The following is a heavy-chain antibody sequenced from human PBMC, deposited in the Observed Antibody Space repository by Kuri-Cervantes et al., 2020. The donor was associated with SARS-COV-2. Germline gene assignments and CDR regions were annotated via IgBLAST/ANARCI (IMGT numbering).Heavy chain of an antibody. V-gene: IGHV4-34*01. D-gene: IGHD6-25*01. J-gene: IGHJ6*02. CDR1: GGSISSYY. CDR3: ARGLGYHALWNYYYYGMDV. CDR2: INHSGST. Sequence: SETLSLTCTVSGGSISSYYWSWIRQPPGKGLEWIGEINHSGSTNYNPSLKSRVTISVDTSKNQFSLKLSSVIAADTAVYYCARGLGYHALWNYYYYGMDVWGQGTTVTVSS.